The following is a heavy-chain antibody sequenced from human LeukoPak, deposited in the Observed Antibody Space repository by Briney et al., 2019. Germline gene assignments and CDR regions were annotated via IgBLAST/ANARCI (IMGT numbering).Heavy chain of an antibody. Sequence: PSETLSLTCTVSGGPISSYYWSWIRQPPGKGLEWIGYIYYSGSTYYNPSLKSRVTISVDTSKNQFSLKLSSVTAADTAVYYCAGAANDYGDYFDYWGQGTLVTVSS. D-gene: IGHD4-17*01. V-gene: IGHV4-30-4*01. CDR1: GGPISSYY. CDR2: IYYSGST. CDR3: AGAANDYGDYFDY. J-gene: IGHJ4*02.